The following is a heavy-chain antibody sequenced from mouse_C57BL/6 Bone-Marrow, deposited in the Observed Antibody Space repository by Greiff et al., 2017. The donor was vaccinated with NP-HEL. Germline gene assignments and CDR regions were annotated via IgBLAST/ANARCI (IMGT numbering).Heavy chain of an antibody. Sequence: QVQLQQSGAELVKPGASVKLSCKASGYTFTEYTIHWVKQRSGRGLEWIGWFYPGSGSIKYNEKFKDKATLTADKSSSTVYMELSRLTSEDSAVYFCARHEEPDYYGSTYWYFDVWGTGTTVTVSS. CDR2: FYPGSGSI. CDR3: ARHEEPDYYGSTYWYFDV. D-gene: IGHD1-1*01. CDR1: GYTFTEYT. J-gene: IGHJ1*03. V-gene: IGHV1-62-2*01.